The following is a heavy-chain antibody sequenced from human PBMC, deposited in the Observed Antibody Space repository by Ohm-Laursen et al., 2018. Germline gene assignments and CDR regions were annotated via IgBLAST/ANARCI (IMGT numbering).Heavy chain of an antibody. J-gene: IGHJ4*02. D-gene: IGHD4-17*01. CDR2: ISSSGSTI. CDR1: GFTFSDYY. V-gene: IGHV3-11*01. Sequence: GSLRLSCAASGFTFSDYYMSWIRQAPGKGLEWVSYISSSGSTIYYADSVKGRFTISRDNAKNSLYLQMNSLRAEDTAVYYCAREGRAMTTVTTQTPDYWGQGTLVTVSS. CDR3: AREGRAMTTVTTQTPDY.